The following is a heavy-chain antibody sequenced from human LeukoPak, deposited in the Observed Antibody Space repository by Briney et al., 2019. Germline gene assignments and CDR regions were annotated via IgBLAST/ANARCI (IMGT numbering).Heavy chain of an antibody. CDR2: IYYSGST. J-gene: IGHJ4*02. D-gene: IGHD1/OR15-1a*01. Sequence: PSETLSLTCTVSGGSISSSSYYWGWIRQPPGKGLEWIGSIYYSGSTYYNPSLKSRVTISVDTSKNQFSLKLSSVTAADTAVYYCARHKGIHLTTPFDYWGQGTLVTVSS. CDR3: ARHKGIHLTTPFDY. CDR1: GGSISSSSYY. V-gene: IGHV4-39*01.